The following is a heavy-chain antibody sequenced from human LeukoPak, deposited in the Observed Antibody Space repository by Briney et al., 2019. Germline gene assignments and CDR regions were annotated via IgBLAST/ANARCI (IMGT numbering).Heavy chain of an antibody. Sequence: GASVEVSCKASGGTFSSYAISWVRQAPGQGLEWMGGIIPIFGTANYAQKFQGRVTITADESTSTAYMELSSLRSEDGAVYYCAGMRYVDTAMPWGQGTLVTVSS. J-gene: IGHJ5*02. D-gene: IGHD5-18*01. CDR2: IIPIFGTA. CDR1: GGTFSSYA. CDR3: AGMRYVDTAMP. V-gene: IGHV1-69*13.